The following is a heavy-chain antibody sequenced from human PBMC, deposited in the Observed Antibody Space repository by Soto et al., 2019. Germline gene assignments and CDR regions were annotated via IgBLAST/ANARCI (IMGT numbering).Heavy chain of an antibody. V-gene: IGHV3-23*01. CDR1: GFTFSSYA. CDR2: ISGSGGNT. D-gene: IGHD6-6*01. Sequence: EVQLLESGGGLVQPGGSLRLSCTASGFTFSSYAMSWVRQAPGKGLEWGSAISGSGGNTYYADSVKGRFTISRDNSKNTLYLQMNSLRAEDTAVYYCAKSITARPFDYWGQGALVTVSS. J-gene: IGHJ4*02. CDR3: AKSITARPFDY.